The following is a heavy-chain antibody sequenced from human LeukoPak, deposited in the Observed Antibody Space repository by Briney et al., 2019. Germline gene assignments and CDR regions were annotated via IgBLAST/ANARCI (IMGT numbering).Heavy chain of an antibody. V-gene: IGHV1-2*02. J-gene: IGHJ4*02. CDR2: INPNNGGT. CDR3: ARGPSGGYFDY. CDR1: GYTFTAYY. D-gene: IGHD2-15*01. Sequence: ASVKVSCKASGYTFTAYYMHWVRQAPGQGLEWMGWINPNNGGTKFAQKFQGRVTMTRDTSISTVYMELSRLTSDDTAVYYCARGPSGGYFDYWGQGTLVTVSS.